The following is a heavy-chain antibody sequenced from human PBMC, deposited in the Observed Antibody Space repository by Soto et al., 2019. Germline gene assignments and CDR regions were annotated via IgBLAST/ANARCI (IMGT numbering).Heavy chain of an antibody. J-gene: IGHJ3*02. CDR3: ARGPCTNGVCYRADAFDI. Sequence: QVQLQESGPGLVKPSGTLSLTCAVSSGSISSSNWWSWVRQPPGKGLEWLGEIYHSGSTNYNPTLKSRVILSLDKSKNQFSLKLRSVTAADTAVYYCARGPCTNGVCYRADAFDIGGQGTMVTVSS. D-gene: IGHD2-8*01. CDR2: IYHSGST. CDR1: SGSISSSNW. V-gene: IGHV4-4*02.